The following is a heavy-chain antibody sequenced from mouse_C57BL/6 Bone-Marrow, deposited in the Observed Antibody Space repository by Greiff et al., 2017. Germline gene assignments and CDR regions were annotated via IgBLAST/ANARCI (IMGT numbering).Heavy chain of an antibody. CDR1: GFTFSSYG. CDR2: ISSGGSYT. Sequence: EVKLMESGGDLVKPGGSLKLSCAASGFTFSSYGMSWVRQTPDKRLEWVATISSGGSYTYYPDSVKGRCTISRDNAKNTLYLQMSSLKSEYTAMYYCARYDYAAMDYWGQGTSVTVSS. V-gene: IGHV5-6*01. CDR3: ARYDYAAMDY. J-gene: IGHJ4*01.